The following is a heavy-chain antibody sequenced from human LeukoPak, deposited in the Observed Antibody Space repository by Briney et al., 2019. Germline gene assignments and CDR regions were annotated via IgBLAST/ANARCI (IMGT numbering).Heavy chain of an antibody. CDR1: GFTFSDYY. CDR3: ARGGGRYVLDS. Sequence: PGGSLRLSCAASGFTFSDYYMTRIRQAPGKGLEWVSYISSSSSYTNYADSVKGRFSISIDSEKNSLYLQMNSMRAEDTAVYYCARGGGRYVLDSWGQGTLVTVSS. J-gene: IGHJ4*02. CDR2: ISSSSSYT. V-gene: IGHV3-11*06. D-gene: IGHD1-26*01.